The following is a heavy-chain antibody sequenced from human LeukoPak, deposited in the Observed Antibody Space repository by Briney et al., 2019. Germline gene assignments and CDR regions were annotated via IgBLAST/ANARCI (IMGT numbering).Heavy chain of an antibody. CDR1: GFTFSSYS. J-gene: IGHJ4*02. D-gene: IGHD3-10*01. Sequence: GGSLRLSCAASGFTFSSYSMNWVRQAPGKGLEWVSSISSSSSYIYYADSVKGRFTISRDNAKNSLYLQMNSLRAEDTAVYYCARDGVGTMVRGVIPIPFDYWGQGTLVTVSS. CDR3: ARDGVGTMVRGVIPIPFDY. V-gene: IGHV3-21*01. CDR2: ISSSSSYI.